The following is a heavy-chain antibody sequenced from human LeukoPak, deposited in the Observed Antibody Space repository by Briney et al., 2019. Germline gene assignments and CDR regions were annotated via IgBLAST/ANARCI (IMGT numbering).Heavy chain of an antibody. J-gene: IGHJ4*02. CDR1: GFTFSNAW. CDR2: IKSKTDGGTT. D-gene: IGHD3-10*01. CDR3: TTDFLLTMVRGVNY. V-gene: IGHV3-15*01. Sequence: GGSLRLSCAASGFTFSNAWMSWVRQAPGKGLEWVGRIKSKTDGGTTDYAAPVKGRFTISRDDSKNTLYLQMNSLKTEDTAVYYCTTDFLLTMVRGVNYWGQGTLVTVSS.